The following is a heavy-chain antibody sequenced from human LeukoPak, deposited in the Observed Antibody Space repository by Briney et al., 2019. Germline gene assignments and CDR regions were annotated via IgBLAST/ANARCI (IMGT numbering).Heavy chain of an antibody. CDR1: GFTFNNYA. J-gene: IGHJ4*02. V-gene: IGHV3-20*01. CDR3: ARRRCSSTTCSFDS. D-gene: IGHD2-2*01. Sequence: GESLRLSCAASGFTFNNYAMTWVRQTPGKGPEWVSLISWKGDTTAYAESVRGRFTISRDNAKNSLYLHMNSLRPEDTAFYHCARRRCSSTTCSFDSWGQGSLVTVSS. CDR2: ISWKGDTT.